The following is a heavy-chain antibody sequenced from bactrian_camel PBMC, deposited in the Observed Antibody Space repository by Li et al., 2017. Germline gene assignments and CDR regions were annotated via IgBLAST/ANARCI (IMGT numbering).Heavy chain of an antibody. V-gene: IGHV3S63*01. D-gene: IGHD2*01. J-gene: IGHJ4*01. Sequence: HVQLVESGGGSTQAGGSMILSCTTGGDCKGWFRQAPGQEREGVAVNCAGDGRTWYAESVKGRFTISRNSAENTAYLQMNSLKPEDTAMYYCAARPGSFCIPSLRRGDYEFWGQGTQVTVS. CDR1: GGDCK. CDR2: NCAGDGRT. CDR3: AARPGSFCIPSLRRGDYEF.